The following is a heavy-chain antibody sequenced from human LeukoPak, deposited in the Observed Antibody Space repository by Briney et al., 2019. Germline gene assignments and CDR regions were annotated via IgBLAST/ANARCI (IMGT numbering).Heavy chain of an antibody. D-gene: IGHD6-6*01. J-gene: IGHJ4*02. CDR2: IYYTGST. Sequence: SETLSLTCAVSGGSISSSSYYWGWIRQPPGEGLEWIGSIYYTGSTYYSPSLKSRVTISADTSKNEFSLKLSSVTAADTAVYYCTSAISSASTYWGQGTLVTVSS. CDR1: GGSISSSSYY. V-gene: IGHV4-39*01. CDR3: TSAISSASTY.